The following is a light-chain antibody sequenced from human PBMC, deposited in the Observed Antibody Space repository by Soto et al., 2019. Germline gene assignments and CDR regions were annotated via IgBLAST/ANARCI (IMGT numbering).Light chain of an antibody. Sequence: DIQMTQSPSTLSASVGDRVTITCRASQSISSWLAWYQQKPGKAPKLLIYDASSLESGVPSRFSGSGSGTEFTITTSSLQPDDFATYYCQQYNSYSTFGQGTKVEIK. V-gene: IGKV1-5*01. CDR2: DAS. J-gene: IGKJ1*01. CDR3: QQYNSYST. CDR1: QSISSW.